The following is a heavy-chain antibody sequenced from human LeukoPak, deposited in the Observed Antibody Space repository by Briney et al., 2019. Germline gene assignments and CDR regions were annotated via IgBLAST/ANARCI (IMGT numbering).Heavy chain of an antibody. J-gene: IGHJ4*02. D-gene: IGHD5-12*01. Sequence: ASVKVSCKASGYTFTSYDINWVRQATGQGLEWMGWMNPNSGNTGYAQKFQGRVTITRNTSISTAYMELSSLRSEDTAVYYCARVGWGYSGYDANFDYWGQGTLVTVSS. CDR2: MNPNSGNT. CDR1: GYTFTSYD. V-gene: IGHV1-8*03. CDR3: ARVGWGYSGYDANFDY.